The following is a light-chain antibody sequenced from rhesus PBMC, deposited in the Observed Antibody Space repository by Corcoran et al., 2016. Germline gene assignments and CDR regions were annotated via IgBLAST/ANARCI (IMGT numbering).Light chain of an antibody. CDR3: LQHNNWPYS. CDR2: GAS. Sequence: EIVMTQSPATLSLSPGERATRSCRARQSDSSSLAWYQQKPGQAPRLLIYGASGRATGIPDRFSGSGSGTAFTLPFSSLEPEDFAVYYCLQHNNWPYSFGRGTKVHIK. J-gene: IGKJ2*01. V-gene: IGKV3-24*01. CDR1: QSDSSS.